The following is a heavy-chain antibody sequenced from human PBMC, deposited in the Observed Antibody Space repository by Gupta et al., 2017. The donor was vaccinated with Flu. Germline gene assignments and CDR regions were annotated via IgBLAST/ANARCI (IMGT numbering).Heavy chain of an antibody. CDR3: VREEGSNYYYNYYMNV. V-gene: IGHV6-1*01. CDR1: A. Sequence: AWNGIRQSRWGGIEWQGRTYYRSKWGKDYAMSVRSRITINPDTSKNQVSLQLNSVTPEDTAVYYCVREEGSNYYYNYYMNVWGKGTPVTVSS. J-gene: IGHJ6*03. CDR2: TYYRSKWGK.